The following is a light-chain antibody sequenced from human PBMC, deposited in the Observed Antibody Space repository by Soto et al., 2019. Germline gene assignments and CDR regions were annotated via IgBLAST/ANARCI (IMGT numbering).Light chain of an antibody. CDR2: DVS. CDR1: SSDVAYYDS. Sequence: QSALTQPASVSGSPGQSITISCTGTSSDVAYYDSVSWYQQHPGRAPQLMIYDVSNRPSGVSSRFSGSKSGNTASLTISGLQAEDEADYFCCSYTSSDTLYVFGAWTKLTFL. J-gene: IGLJ1*01. CDR3: CSYTSSDTLYV. V-gene: IGLV2-14*03.